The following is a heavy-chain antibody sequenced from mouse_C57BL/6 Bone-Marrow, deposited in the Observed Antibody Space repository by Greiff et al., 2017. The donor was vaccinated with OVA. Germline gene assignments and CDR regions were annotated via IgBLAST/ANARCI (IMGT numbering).Heavy chain of an antibody. V-gene: IGHV5-4*03. J-gene: IGHJ3*01. D-gene: IGHD2-5*01. CDR2: ISDGGSYT. CDR3: AREGYSKGFAY. CDR1: GFTFSSYA. Sequence: EVKLMESGGGLVKPGGSLKLSCAASGFTFSSYAMSWVRQTPEKRLEWVATISDGGSYTYYPDNVKGRFTISRDNAKNTLYLQMSQLKSEYTAMYYCAREGYSKGFAYWGQGTLVTVSA.